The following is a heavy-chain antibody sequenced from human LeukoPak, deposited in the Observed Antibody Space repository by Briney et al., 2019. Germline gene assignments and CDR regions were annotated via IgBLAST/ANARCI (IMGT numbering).Heavy chain of an antibody. CDR3: ARAGVYDSSGYYSFGAFDI. V-gene: IGHV4-30-2*01. Sequence: SEALSLTCAVYGGSFSGYYWSWIRQPPGKGLEWIGYIYHSGSTYYNPSLKSRVTISVDRSKNQFSLKLSSVTAADTAVYYCARAGVYDSSGYYSFGAFDIWGQGTMVTVSS. D-gene: IGHD3-22*01. CDR1: GGSFSGYY. J-gene: IGHJ3*02. CDR2: IYHSGST.